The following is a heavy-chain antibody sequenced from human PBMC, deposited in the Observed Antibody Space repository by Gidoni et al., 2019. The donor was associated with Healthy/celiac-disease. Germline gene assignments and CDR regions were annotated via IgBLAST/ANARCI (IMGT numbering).Heavy chain of an antibody. Sequence: EVQLLESGGGLVQPGGSLRLSCAASGFTFSSYAMSWVRQAPGKGLEWVSAISGSGGSTYYADYVKGRFTISRDNSKNTLYLQMNSLRAEDTAVYYCARDSGYRLNAFDIWGQGTMVTVSS. CDR3: ARDSGYRLNAFDI. CDR2: ISGSGGST. CDR1: GFTFSSYA. D-gene: IGHD3-22*01. J-gene: IGHJ3*02. V-gene: IGHV3-23*01.